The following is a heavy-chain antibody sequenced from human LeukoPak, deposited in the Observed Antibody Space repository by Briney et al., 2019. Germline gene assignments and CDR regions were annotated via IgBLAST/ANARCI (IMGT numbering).Heavy chain of an antibody. CDR3: ASYNYYDSSGYPLDY. CDR1: GGSISSYY. D-gene: IGHD3-22*01. Sequence: PSETLSLTCTVSGGSISSYYWNWIRQPAGKGLEWIGRIYTSGSTNYNPSLKSRLTMSMDTSKNQFSLRLSSVTAADTAVYYCASYNYYDSSGYPLDYWGQGTLVTVSS. CDR2: IYTSGST. J-gene: IGHJ4*02. V-gene: IGHV4-4*07.